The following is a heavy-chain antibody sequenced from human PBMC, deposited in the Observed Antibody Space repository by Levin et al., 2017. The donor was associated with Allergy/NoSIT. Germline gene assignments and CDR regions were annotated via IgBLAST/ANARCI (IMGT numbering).Heavy chain of an antibody. D-gene: IGHD1-26*01. CDR1: GYTFTGYY. V-gene: IGHV1-2*02. Sequence: ASVKVSCKASGYTFTGYYMHWVRQAPGQGLEWMGWINPNSGGTNYAQKFQGRVTMTRDTSISTAYMELSRLRSDDTAVYYCAPSIVGAPYYYYGMDVWGQGTTVTVSS. CDR2: INPNSGGT. J-gene: IGHJ6*02. CDR3: APSIVGAPYYYYGMDV.